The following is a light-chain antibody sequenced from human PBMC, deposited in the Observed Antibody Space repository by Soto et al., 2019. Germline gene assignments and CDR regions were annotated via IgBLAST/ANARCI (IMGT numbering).Light chain of an antibody. V-gene: IGKV1-39*01. Sequence: RMTQSRTSLSASVGERVTIACRASQGIRNDLGWYQQKTGKAPKLLIYAASSLQSGVPSRFSGSVSGTDLTITICRLKPEDGETDEGQQRYSTPWTFRQGTKVDIK. CDR2: AAS. CDR1: QGIRND. J-gene: IGKJ1*01. CDR3: QQRYSTPWT.